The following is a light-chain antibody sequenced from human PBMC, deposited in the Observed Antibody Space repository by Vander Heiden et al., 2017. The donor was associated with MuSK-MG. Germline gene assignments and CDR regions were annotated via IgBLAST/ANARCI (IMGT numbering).Light chain of an antibody. CDR3: CSYAGSYTRV. CDR1: SSDVGGYNY. J-gene: IGLJ3*02. V-gene: IGLV2-11*01. Sequence: STPTQPRSASASPARSVTISCTGTSSDVGGYNYVSWYQQHPGKAPKLMIYDVSKRPSGVPDRFSGSKSGSTASLTISGLQAEDEADYYCCSYAGSYTRVFGGGTKLTVL. CDR2: DVS.